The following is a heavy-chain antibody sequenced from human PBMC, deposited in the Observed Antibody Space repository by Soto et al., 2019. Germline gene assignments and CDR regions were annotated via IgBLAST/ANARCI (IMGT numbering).Heavy chain of an antibody. Sequence: ASVKVSCKASVYTFTGYYMHWVRQAPGQGLEWMGWINPNSGGTNYAQKFQGWVTMTRDTPISTAYMELSRLRSDDTAVYYCARDIGYSSSWYKGYYYMDVWGKGTTVTVSS. V-gene: IGHV1-2*04. D-gene: IGHD6-13*01. CDR3: ARDIGYSSSWYKGYYYMDV. CDR1: VYTFTGYY. J-gene: IGHJ6*03. CDR2: INPNSGGT.